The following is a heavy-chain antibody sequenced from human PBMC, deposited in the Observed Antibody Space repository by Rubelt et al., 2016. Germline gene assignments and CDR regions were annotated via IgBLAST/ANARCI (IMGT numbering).Heavy chain of an antibody. CDR1: GFTFSSYS. CDR3: AKDARWYCSSTSCYTGGDY. CDR2: ISWNSGSI. D-gene: IGHD2-2*02. J-gene: IGHJ4*02. V-gene: IGHV3-9*01. Sequence: VQPGGSLRLSCAASGFTFSSYSMNWVRQAPGKGLEWVSGISWNSGSIGYADSVKGRFTISRDNAKNSLYLQMNSLRAEDTALYYCAKDARWYCSSTSCYTGGDYWGQGTLVTVSS.